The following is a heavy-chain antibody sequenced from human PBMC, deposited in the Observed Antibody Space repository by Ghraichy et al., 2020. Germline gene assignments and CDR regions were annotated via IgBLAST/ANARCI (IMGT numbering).Heavy chain of an antibody. CDR2: IWYDGSYK. J-gene: IGHJ1*01. D-gene: IGHD2-15*01. CDR1: GFTFSSYG. Sequence: GGSLRLSCAVSGFTFSSYGMHWVRQAPGKGLEWVAVIWYDGSYKYYIDSVKGRFTVSRDSSKNTLYLQMNSLRAEDTAVYYCARGRGGSCSGGSCYSFQHWGQGTLVTVSS. V-gene: IGHV3-33*01. CDR3: ARGRGGSCSGGSCYSFQH.